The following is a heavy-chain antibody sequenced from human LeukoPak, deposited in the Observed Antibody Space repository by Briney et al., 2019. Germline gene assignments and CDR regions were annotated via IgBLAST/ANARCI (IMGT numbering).Heavy chain of an antibody. CDR1: GYTFTNYY. CDR3: ARSLLVRRDGYNCLGY. J-gene: IGHJ4*02. D-gene: IGHD5-24*01. Sequence: GASVKVSCKASGYTFTNYYIHWVRQAPGQGLEWMGIINPSGGSTTYAQKFQGRVTMTRDTSISTAYMELSRLRSDDTAVYYCARSLLVRRDGYNCLGYWGQGTLVTVSS. CDR2: INPSGGST. V-gene: IGHV1-46*01.